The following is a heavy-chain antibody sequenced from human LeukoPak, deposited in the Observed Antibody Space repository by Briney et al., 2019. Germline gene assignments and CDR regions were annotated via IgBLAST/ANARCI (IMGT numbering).Heavy chain of an antibody. CDR1: GGSISSYY. Sequence: SETLSLTCTVSGGSISSYYWSWIRQPPGKGLEWIGYIYYSGSTNYNPSLKSRVTISIDKSKNQFSLKLSSVTAADTAVYYCVREVAHTFRWFDPWGQGTLVTVSS. CDR3: VREVAHTFRWFDP. J-gene: IGHJ5*02. V-gene: IGHV4-59*12. D-gene: IGHD5-12*01. CDR2: IYYSGST.